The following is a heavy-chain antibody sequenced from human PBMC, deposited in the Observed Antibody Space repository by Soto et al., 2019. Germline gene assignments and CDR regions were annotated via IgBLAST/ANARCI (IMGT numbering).Heavy chain of an antibody. CDR3: AIGHSHGQFDL. CDR2: TIPLLSTP. Sequence: QVQLVQSGAEVKNPGASVRVSCKAHGGTLANYAINWVRQAPGQGLEWMGGTIPLLSTPTYARKFQGRVSIIADESANTAYMDLSSLSSDDTAVYFCAIGHSHGQFDLWGHGTLVSVSS. J-gene: IGHJ5*02. D-gene: IGHD5-18*01. V-gene: IGHV1-69*01. CDR1: GGTLANYA.